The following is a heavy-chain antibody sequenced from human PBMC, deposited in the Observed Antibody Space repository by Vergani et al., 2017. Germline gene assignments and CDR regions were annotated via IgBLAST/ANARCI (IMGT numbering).Heavy chain of an antibody. CDR2: IQFDGSNK. CDR1: GFTLSNYD. CDR3: AKHFRGWGIDY. V-gene: IGHV3-30*02. Sequence: QVQLVESGGGVVQRGGSRRLSCATSGFTLSNYDMQWIRQGPGKGLEFVAFIQFDGSNKYYADSVKGRFTLSRDFSKNTLYLQMNSLRTDDTATYYCAKHFRGWGIDYWGQGTQVIVSS. D-gene: IGHD3-16*01. J-gene: IGHJ4*02.